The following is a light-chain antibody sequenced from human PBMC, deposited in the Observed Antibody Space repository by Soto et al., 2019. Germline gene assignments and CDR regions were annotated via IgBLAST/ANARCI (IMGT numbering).Light chain of an antibody. Sequence: EVVLTQSPATLSLSPGERATLSCRASQSVSSYLAWYQQKPGQAPRLLIYDASNRATGTPARFGGSGSGTDFTLTISSLQSEDFAVYYCQQYNNWPPVTFGQGTKVEIK. CDR1: QSVSSY. J-gene: IGKJ1*01. V-gene: IGKV3-11*01. CDR3: QQYNNWPPVT. CDR2: DAS.